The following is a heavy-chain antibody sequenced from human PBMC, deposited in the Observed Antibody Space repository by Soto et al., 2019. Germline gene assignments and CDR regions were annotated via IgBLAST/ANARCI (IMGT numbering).Heavy chain of an antibody. CDR2: IYYSGST. D-gene: IGHD2-2*01. Sequence: SETLSLTCTVSGGCMSSGEYYWSWIRPPPGKGLEWIGYIYYSGSTYYNPSLKSRVTISVDTSKNQFSLKLSSVTAADTAVYYCARGGGGFFGVPAEWFDPWGQGTLVTVSS. J-gene: IGHJ5*02. CDR3: ARGGGGFFGVPAEWFDP. V-gene: IGHV4-30-4*01. CDR1: GGCMSSGEYY.